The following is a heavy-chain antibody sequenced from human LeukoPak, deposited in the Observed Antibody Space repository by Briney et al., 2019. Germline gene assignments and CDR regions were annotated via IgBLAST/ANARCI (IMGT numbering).Heavy chain of an antibody. D-gene: IGHD3-22*01. J-gene: IGHJ3*02. CDR3: AREEGHYDSSGYHRDAFDI. CDR1: GFTFSDYY. V-gene: IGHV3-11*01. CDR2: ISSSGSTI. Sequence: GGSLRLSCAGSGFTFSDYYMRWVRQAPGKGLEGGSYISSSGSTIYYADSVKGRFTISRDNAKNSLYLQMNSLRAEDTAVYYCAREEGHYDSSGYHRDAFDIWGQGTMVTVSS.